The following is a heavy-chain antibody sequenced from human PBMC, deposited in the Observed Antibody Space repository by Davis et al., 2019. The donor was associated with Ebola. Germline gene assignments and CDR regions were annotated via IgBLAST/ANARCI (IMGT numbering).Heavy chain of an antibody. CDR3: ARDRGSSGYYYYFDY. V-gene: IGHV3-7*01. CDR2: IKQDGSEK. Sequence: GGSLRLSCAASGFTFSSYWMNWVRQAPGKGLEWVANIKQDGSEKYYVDSVKGRFTISRDNAKNSLYPQMNSLRAEDTAVYYCARDRGSSGYYYYFDYWGQGTLVTVSS. D-gene: IGHD3-22*01. CDR1: GFTFSSYW. J-gene: IGHJ4*02.